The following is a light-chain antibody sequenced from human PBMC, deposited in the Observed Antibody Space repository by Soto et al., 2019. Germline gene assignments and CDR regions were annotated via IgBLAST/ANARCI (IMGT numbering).Light chain of an antibody. CDR3: AAWDDSLNGYV. Sequence: QSVLTQPPSASGTPGQRVTIYCSGSSSNIGSNTVNWYQQLPGTAPKLLIYSNNQRPSRVPDRFSGSKSGTSASLAISGLQSEDEADYYCAAWDDSLNGYVFGTGTKLTVL. V-gene: IGLV1-44*01. CDR1: SSNIGSNT. CDR2: SNN. J-gene: IGLJ1*01.